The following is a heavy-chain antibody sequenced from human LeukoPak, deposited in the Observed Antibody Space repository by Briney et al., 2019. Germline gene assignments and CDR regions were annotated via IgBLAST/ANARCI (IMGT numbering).Heavy chain of an antibody. Sequence: ASVKVTCKASVYKFTNYGISWVRQAPGQGLEWMGWISPYNGNTIYAQKLQGRVTMTTDTSTSTAYMELRSLRSDDTAVYYCARGSPPRVYYDRSGYYSYYFDYWGQGTLVTVSS. CDR1: VYKFTNYG. V-gene: IGHV1-18*01. J-gene: IGHJ4*02. CDR2: ISPYNGNT. CDR3: ARGSPPRVYYDRSGYYSYYFDY. D-gene: IGHD3-22*01.